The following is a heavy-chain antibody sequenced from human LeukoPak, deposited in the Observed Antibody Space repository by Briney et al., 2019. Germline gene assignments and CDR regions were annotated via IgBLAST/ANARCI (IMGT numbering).Heavy chain of an antibody. J-gene: IGHJ5*02. CDR3: ARVFITGTTDWFDP. Sequence: SETLSLTCTASGGSISSYYWSWIRQPAGKGLEWIGRIYTSGSTNYNPSLKSRVTMSVDTSKNQFSLKLSSVTAADTAVYYCARVFITGTTDWFDPWGQGTLVTVSS. CDR1: GGSISSYY. CDR2: IYTSGST. V-gene: IGHV4-4*07. D-gene: IGHD1-20*01.